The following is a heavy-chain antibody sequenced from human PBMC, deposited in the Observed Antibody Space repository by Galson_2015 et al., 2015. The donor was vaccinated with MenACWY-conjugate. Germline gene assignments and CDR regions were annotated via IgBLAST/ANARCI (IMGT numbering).Heavy chain of an antibody. CDR2: ISSSSSTI. CDR1: GFTFSNYA. D-gene: IGHD2-2*01. CDR3: ARGGYCSSTSCYRDYYGMDV. J-gene: IGHJ6*02. V-gene: IGHV3-48*02. Sequence: SPRLSCAASGFTFSNYAMSWVRQAPGKGLEWVSYISSSSSTIYYADSVKGRFTISRDNAKNSLYLQMNSLRDEDTAVYYCARGGYCSSTSCYRDYYGMDVWGQGTTVTVSS.